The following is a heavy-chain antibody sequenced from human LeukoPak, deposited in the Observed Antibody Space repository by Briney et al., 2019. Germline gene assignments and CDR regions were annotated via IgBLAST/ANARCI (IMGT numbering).Heavy chain of an antibody. V-gene: IGHV3-11*04. CDR3: ASEGVYSSGPTDY. CDR2: ISSSGSTI. J-gene: IGHJ4*02. CDR1: GFTFSDYY. D-gene: IGHD6-19*01. Sequence: GGSLRLSCAASGFTFSDYYMSWIRQAPGKGLEWVSYISSSGSTIYYADSVKGRFTISRDNAKNSLYLQMNSLSAEDTAVYYCASEGVYSSGPTDYWGQGTLVTVSS.